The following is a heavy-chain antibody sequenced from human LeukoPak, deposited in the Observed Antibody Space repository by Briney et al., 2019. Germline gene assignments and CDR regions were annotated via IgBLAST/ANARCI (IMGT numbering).Heavy chain of an antibody. CDR1: GFTFSSYG. D-gene: IGHD4-23*01. V-gene: IGHV3-30*02. CDR2: IRYDGSNK. Sequence: GGSLRLSCAASGFTFSSYGMHWVRQAPGKGLEWVAFIRYDGSNKYYADSVKGRFTISRDNSTNTLYLQMNSLRAEDTAVYYCAKLTTVVTDFDYWGQGTLVTVSS. CDR3: AKLTTVVTDFDY. J-gene: IGHJ4*02.